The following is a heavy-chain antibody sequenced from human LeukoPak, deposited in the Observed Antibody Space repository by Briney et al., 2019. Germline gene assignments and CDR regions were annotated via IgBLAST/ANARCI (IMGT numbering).Heavy chain of an antibody. CDR1: GYTFTSYG. CDR3: ARAYYDILTGYYWFDP. J-gene: IGHJ5*02. D-gene: IGHD3-9*01. Sequence: ASVKVSCKASGYTFTSYGISWVRQAPGQGLEWMGWISAYNGNTNYAQKLQGRVTMTTDTSTSTAYMELRSLRSDDTAVYYCARAYYDILTGYYWFDPWGQRTLVTVSS. CDR2: ISAYNGNT. V-gene: IGHV1-18*01.